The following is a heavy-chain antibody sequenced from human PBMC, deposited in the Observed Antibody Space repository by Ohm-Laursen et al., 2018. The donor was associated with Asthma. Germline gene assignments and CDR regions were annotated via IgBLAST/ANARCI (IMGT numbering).Heavy chain of an antibody. CDR1: GGTFSSYA. V-gene: IGHV1-69*01. J-gene: IGHJ4*02. CDR2: IIPIFGTA. D-gene: IGHD2-15*01. CDR3: ARGEAYCSGGSCYWY. Sequence: SSVKVSCKASGGTFSSYAISWVRQAPGQGLEWMGGIIPIFGTANYAQKFQGRVTITADESTSTAYMELSSLRSEDTAVYYCARGEAYCSGGSCYWYWGQGTLVTVSS.